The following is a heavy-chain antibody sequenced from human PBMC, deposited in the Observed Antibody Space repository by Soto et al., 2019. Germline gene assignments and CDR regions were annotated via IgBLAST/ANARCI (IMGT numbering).Heavy chain of an antibody. CDR2: ISSSSSYI. CDR3: ARGDATAMVDIFDY. D-gene: IGHD5-18*01. CDR1: GFTFSSYS. V-gene: IGHV3-21*01. J-gene: IGHJ4*02. Sequence: LRLSCAASGFTFSSYSMNWVRQAPGKGLEWVSSISSSSSYIYYADSVKGRFTISRDNAKNSLYLQMNSLRAEDTAVYYCARGDATAMVDIFDYWGQGTQVTVSS.